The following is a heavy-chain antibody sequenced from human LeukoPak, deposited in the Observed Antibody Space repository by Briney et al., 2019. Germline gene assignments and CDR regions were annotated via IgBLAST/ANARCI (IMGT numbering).Heavy chain of an antibody. J-gene: IGHJ6*02. CDR1: GFTFSSYG. D-gene: IGHD6-13*01. CDR2: ISYDGSNK. CDR3: AKSIAAAGGVDYYGMDV. Sequence: GGSLRLSCAASGFTFSSYGMHWVRQAPGKGLEWVAVISYDGSNKYYADSVKGRFTIPRDNSKNTLYLQMNSLRAEDTAVYYCAKSIAAAGGVDYYGMDVWGQGTTVTVSS. V-gene: IGHV3-30*18.